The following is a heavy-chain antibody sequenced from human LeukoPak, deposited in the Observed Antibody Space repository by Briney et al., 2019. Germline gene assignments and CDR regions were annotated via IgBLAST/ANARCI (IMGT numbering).Heavy chain of an antibody. D-gene: IGHD3-10*01. Sequence: ASVKVSCKASGGTFSSYAISWVRQAPGQGLEWMGGIIPIFGTANYAQKFQGRVTITADESTSTAYMEVRSLKSEDPAVFYCARDYYGSGSYYKPFDYWGQGTLVTVSS. CDR3: ARDYYGSGSYYKPFDY. CDR2: IIPIFGTA. CDR1: GGTFSSYA. V-gene: IGHV1-69*01. J-gene: IGHJ4*02.